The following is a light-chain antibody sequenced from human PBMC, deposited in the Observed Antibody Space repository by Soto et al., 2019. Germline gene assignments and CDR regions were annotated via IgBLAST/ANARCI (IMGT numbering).Light chain of an antibody. CDR1: QSLLHSNGYNY. Sequence: DIVMTQSPLSLPVTPGEPASISCRSSQSLLHSNGYNYLDWYLQKPGQSPQLLISLGSNRASGVPDRFSGSASGKDFALKISRVEAEDVGLYYCMQALQAPLTFGKGTKVDIK. CDR2: LGS. V-gene: IGKV2-28*01. CDR3: MQALQAPLT. J-gene: IGKJ1*01.